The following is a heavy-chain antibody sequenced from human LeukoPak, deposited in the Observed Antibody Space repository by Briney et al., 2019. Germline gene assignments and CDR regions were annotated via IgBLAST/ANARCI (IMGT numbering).Heavy chain of an antibody. J-gene: IGHJ4*02. CDR2: ISGSGGST. CDR1: GFTFSIYA. CDR3: AKHFSYYDFWSGYYYYFDY. V-gene: IGHV3-23*01. Sequence: GGSLRLSCAASGFTFSIYAMSWVRQAPGKGLEWVSAISGSGGSTYYADSVKGRFTISRDNSKNTLYLQMNSLRAEDTAVYYCAKHFSYYDFWSGYYYYFDYWGQGTLVTVSS. D-gene: IGHD3-3*01.